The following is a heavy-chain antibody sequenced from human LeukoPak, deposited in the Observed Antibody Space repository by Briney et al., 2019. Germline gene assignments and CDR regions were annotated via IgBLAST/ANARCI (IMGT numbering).Heavy chain of an antibody. V-gene: IGHV3-48*04. J-gene: IGHJ4*02. CDR2: ISSSGSTM. CDR3: ARDSSSGWLFDY. Sequence: GGSLRLSCAASGFTFSSYSMNWVRQAPGKGLEWVSYISSSGSTMYYADSVKGRFTISRDNAKNSLYLQMNSLRAEDTAIYYCARDSSSGWLFDYWGQGALVTVSS. D-gene: IGHD6-19*01. CDR1: GFTFSSYS.